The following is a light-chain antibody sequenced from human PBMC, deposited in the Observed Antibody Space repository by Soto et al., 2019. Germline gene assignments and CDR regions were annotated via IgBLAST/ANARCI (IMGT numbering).Light chain of an antibody. J-gene: IGKJ1*01. V-gene: IGKV3-20*01. CDR3: QQYGRSPWT. CDR1: QSVRSSF. Sequence: EIVLTQSPGTLSLSPGERATLSCRASQSVRSSFLAWYQQTPGQAPRLLIYGASSRATGIPDRFSGSGSGTDFTLTISRLEAEDFEVYYCQQYGRSPWTFGQGTKVEIK. CDR2: GAS.